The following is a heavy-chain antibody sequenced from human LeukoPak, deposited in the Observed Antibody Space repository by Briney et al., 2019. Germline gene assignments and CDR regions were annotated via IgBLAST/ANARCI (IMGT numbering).Heavy chain of an antibody. V-gene: IGHV1-2*02. CDR1: GYSFTGYY. J-gene: IGHJ4*02. CDR3: AMIAVAGTLSLDY. CDR2: INPNSGGT. D-gene: IGHD6-19*01. Sequence: ASVKVSCKASGYSFTGYYIHWVRQAPGQGLEWMGWINPNSGGTNYAQKFQGRVTMTRDTSISTAYMELSRLRSDDTAVYYCAMIAVAGTLSLDYWGQGTLVTVSS.